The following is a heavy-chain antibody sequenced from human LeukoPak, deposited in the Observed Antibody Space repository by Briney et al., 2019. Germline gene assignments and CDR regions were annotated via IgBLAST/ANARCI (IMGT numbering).Heavy chain of an antibody. Sequence: ASVKVSCKASGYTFTGYYMHWVRQAPGQGLEWMGRINVNSGGTNYAQKFQGRVTMTRDTSINTAYMELSRLRSEDTAVYYCARVPAMDYGMDVWGQGATVTVSS. CDR2: INVNSGGT. CDR3: ARVPAMDYGMDV. J-gene: IGHJ6*02. CDR1: GYTFTGYY. D-gene: IGHD5-18*01. V-gene: IGHV1-2*06.